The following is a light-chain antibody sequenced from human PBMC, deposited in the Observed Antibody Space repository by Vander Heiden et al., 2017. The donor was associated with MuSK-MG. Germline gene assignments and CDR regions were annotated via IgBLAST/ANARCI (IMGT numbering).Light chain of an antibody. CDR2: RDR. CDR3: QVFDRTPV. Sequence: SDDLAQPLSVSVALGQPALIACGGTNIGTKKVPWYQHKPGQVSGVVIYRDRSRPSGIPDRFSGSNSTTTETLTISSAQAGDEAVYFCQVFDRTPVFGGGTNVTVL. CDR1: NIGTKK. V-gene: IGLV3-9*01. J-gene: IGLJ3*02.